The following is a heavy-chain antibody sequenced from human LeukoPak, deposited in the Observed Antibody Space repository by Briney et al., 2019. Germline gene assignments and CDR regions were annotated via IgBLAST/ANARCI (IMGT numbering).Heavy chain of an antibody. D-gene: IGHD6-6*01. CDR2: MYYSGST. V-gene: IGHV4-59*12. J-gene: IGHJ4*02. CDR3: ARDGRGSTSLDN. CDR1: GGSISSYY. Sequence: PSETLSLTCTVSGGSISSYYWSWIRQPPGKGLEWIGYMYYSGSTNYNPSLKSRVTISVDTSKNQFSLKLSSVTAADTAVYYCARDGRGSTSLDNWGQGILVTVSS.